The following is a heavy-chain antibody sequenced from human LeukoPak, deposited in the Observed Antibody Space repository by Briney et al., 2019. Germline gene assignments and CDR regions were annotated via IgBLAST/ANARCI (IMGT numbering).Heavy chain of an antibody. V-gene: IGHV1-46*01. J-gene: IGHJ4*02. CDR2: INPSGGAT. Sequence: ASVKVSCKASGYTFTSYYMHWVRQAPGQGLEWMGIINPSGGATKYAQKFQGRVTMTRDMSTSTLYMELSSLRSEDTAVYYCARDLGITMIVNYFDYWGQGTLVTVSS. CDR3: ARDLGITMIVNYFDY. D-gene: IGHD3-22*01. CDR1: GYTFTSYY.